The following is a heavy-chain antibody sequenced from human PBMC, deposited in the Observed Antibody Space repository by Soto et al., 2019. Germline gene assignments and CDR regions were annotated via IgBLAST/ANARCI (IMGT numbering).Heavy chain of an antibody. CDR3: ASYDSSGYSEFDY. V-gene: IGHV1-3*01. Sequence: ASVKVSCKASGYTFTSYAMHWVRQAPGQRLEWMGWINAVNGNTKYSQKFQGRVTITRDTSASTAYMELSSLRSEDTAVYYCASYDSSGYSEFDYWGQGTLVTVSS. D-gene: IGHD3-22*01. CDR1: GYTFTSYA. J-gene: IGHJ4*02. CDR2: INAVNGNT.